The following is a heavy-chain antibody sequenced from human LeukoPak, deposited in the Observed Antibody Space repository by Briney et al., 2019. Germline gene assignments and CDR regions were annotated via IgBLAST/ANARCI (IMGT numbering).Heavy chain of an antibody. CDR3: ARVYYYDSSGLPRVDAFDI. Sequence: ASVQVSCKASGYTFTSYAMHWVRQAPGQRLEWMGWINAGNGNTKYSQKFQGRVTMTTDTSTSTAYMELRSLRSDDTAVYYCARVYYYDSSGLPRVDAFDIWGQGTMVTVSS. V-gene: IGHV1-3*01. CDR1: GYTFTSYA. D-gene: IGHD3-22*01. CDR2: INAGNGNT. J-gene: IGHJ3*02.